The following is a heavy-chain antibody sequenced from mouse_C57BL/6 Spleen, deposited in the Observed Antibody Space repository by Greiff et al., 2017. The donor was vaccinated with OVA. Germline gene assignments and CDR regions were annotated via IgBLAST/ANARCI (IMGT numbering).Heavy chain of an antibody. CDR3: VRQRGTTDYFDY. CDR2: IRSKSNNYAT. D-gene: IGHD1-1*01. CDR1: GFSFNTYA. J-gene: IGHJ2*01. Sequence: EVKLMESGGGLVQPKGSLKLSCAASGFSFNTYAMNWVRQAPGKGLEWVARIRSKSNNYATYYADSVKDRFTISRDDSESMLYLQMNNLKTEDTAMYYCVRQRGTTDYFDYWGQGTTLTVSS. V-gene: IGHV10-1*01.